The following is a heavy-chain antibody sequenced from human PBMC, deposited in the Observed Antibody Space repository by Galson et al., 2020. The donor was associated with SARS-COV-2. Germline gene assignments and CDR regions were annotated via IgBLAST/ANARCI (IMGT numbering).Heavy chain of an antibody. V-gene: IGHV3-33*01. Sequence: GGSLRLSCAASGFTFSSYGMHWVRQAPGKGLEWVAVIWYDGSNKYYADSVKGRFTISRDNSKNTRYLQMNSLRAEDTAVYYCARDPITIFGVVSQYDNYMDVWGKGTTVTVSS. CDR1: GFTFSSYG. D-gene: IGHD3-3*01. CDR2: IWYDGSNK. CDR3: ARDPITIFGVVSQYDNYMDV. J-gene: IGHJ6*03.